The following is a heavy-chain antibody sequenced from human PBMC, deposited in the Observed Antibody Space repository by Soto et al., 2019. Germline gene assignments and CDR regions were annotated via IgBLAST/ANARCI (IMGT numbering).Heavy chain of an antibody. D-gene: IGHD6-6*01. Sequence: SESMSLTSTVSGRSISSISYYWGWIRQPAGKGLEWIGSIFYRGSTYYNPHLKSRVTISVDTSKNQFALKMSSVTAADTAVYYCAREYSSSEGGMDVWGQGTTVTVSS. V-gene: IGHV4-39*02. J-gene: IGHJ6*02. CDR2: IFYRGST. CDR1: GRSISSISYY. CDR3: AREYSSSEGGMDV.